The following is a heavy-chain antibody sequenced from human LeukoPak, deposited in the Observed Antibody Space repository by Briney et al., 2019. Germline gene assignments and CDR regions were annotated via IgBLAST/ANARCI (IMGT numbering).Heavy chain of an antibody. D-gene: IGHD6-13*01. Sequence: ASVKVSCKASGYTFTSYDINWVRQATGQGLEWMGWMNPNSGNTGYAQKFQGRVTMTRNTSISTAYMELSSLRFEDTAVYYCARGTGSSWDTDYWGQGTLVTVSS. CDR2: MNPNSGNT. V-gene: IGHV1-8*01. J-gene: IGHJ4*02. CDR1: GYTFTSYD. CDR3: ARGTGSSWDTDY.